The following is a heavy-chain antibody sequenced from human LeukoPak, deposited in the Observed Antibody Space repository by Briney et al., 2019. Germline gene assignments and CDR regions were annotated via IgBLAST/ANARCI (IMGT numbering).Heavy chain of an antibody. V-gene: IGHV1-69*08. CDR3: ARGGQALGSGRLIINSYFDL. CDR2: ILPIVETT. D-gene: IGHD5-18*01. J-gene: IGHJ5*02. CDR1: GDIFAKYS. Sequence: SVTVSCKASGDIFAKYSISWLRQAPGQGQEWMGRILPIVETTNYARKFQGRVTITADKSTSTAYMELTNLRSGDTAMYYCARGGQALGSGRLIINSYFDLWGQGTLVTVSS.